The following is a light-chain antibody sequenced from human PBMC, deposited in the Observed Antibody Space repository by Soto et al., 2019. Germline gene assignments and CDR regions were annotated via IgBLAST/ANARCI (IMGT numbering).Light chain of an antibody. Sequence: QSVLTQPPSVSGTPGQKVSISCSGSASNLGGNPVNWYQHLPGAAPKLLIYTNHQRPSGVPDRFSGSKSGTSASLAISGLRSEDEADFYCAAWDGRLNAVVFGGGTKVAVL. V-gene: IGLV1-44*01. J-gene: IGLJ2*01. CDR1: ASNLGGNP. CDR3: AAWDGRLNAVV. CDR2: TNH.